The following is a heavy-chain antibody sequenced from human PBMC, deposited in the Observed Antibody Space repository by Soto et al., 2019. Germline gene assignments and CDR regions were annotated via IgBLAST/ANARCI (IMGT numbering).Heavy chain of an antibody. D-gene: IGHD6-6*01. V-gene: IGHV4-34*01. CDR3: AIGLITQDSSSSGCYCYGMDV. CDR1: GGSFSGYY. CDR2: INHSGST. Sequence: QVQLQQWGAGLLKPSETLSLTCAVYGGSFSGYYWCWIRQPPGKGLEWIGEINHSGSTNYNPSLRSRVTISVDTSKNQFSLKLSSVTAADTAVYYCAIGLITQDSSSSGCYCYGMDVWGQGTTVTACS. J-gene: IGHJ6*02.